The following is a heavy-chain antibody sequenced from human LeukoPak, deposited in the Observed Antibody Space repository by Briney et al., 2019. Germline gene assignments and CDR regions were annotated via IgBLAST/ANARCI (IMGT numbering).Heavy chain of an antibody. D-gene: IGHD2-21*01. CDR2: MWYDGSNK. Sequence: GGSLRLSCAASGFSFTSYGIHWVRQAPGKGLEWVAVMWYDGSNKYYADSVKGRFTLSRDTSKKTLYLQLNSLRAEDTAVYYCARDRLAGSDAFDIWGQGTLVTVSS. CDR3: ARDRLAGSDAFDI. V-gene: IGHV3-33*01. CDR1: GFSFTSYG. J-gene: IGHJ3*02.